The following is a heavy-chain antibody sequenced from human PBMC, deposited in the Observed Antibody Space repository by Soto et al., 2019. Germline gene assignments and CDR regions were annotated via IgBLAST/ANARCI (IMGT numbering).Heavy chain of an antibody. V-gene: IGHV4-61*01. CDR3: ARDGYGDPNWFDP. D-gene: IGHD4-17*01. CDR2: IYYSGST. Sequence: PSETLSLTCTVSGGSVSSGSYYWSWIRQPPGKGLEWIGYIYYSGSTNYNPSLKSRVTISVDTSKNQFSLKLSSVTAADTAVYYCARDGYGDPNWFDPWGQGPLVTVSS. J-gene: IGHJ5*02. CDR1: GGSVSSGSYY.